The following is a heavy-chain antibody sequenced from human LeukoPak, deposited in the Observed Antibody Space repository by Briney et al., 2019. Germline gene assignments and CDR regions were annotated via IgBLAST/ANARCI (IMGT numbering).Heavy chain of an antibody. V-gene: IGHV4-39*01. D-gene: IGHD6-13*01. Sequence: SETLSLTCTVSGGSISSSSYYWGWIRQPPGKGLEWIGSIYYSGSTYYNPSLKSRVTISVDTSKNQFSLKLSSVTAADTAVYYCARLSSSWSSVASDYWGQGTLVIVSS. J-gene: IGHJ4*02. CDR1: GGSISSSSYY. CDR3: ARLSSSWSSVASDY. CDR2: IYYSGST.